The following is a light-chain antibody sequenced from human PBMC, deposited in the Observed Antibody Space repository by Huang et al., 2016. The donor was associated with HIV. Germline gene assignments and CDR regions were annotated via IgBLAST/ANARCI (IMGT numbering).Light chain of an antibody. Sequence: VMTQSPATLPVSPGERATLSCRARQSVNNNVAWYQKKPGQAPRLVLYGASTRATDIPTRFSGSGSGTNFTLTINSLQSEDFAVYFCHQYNEWPRTFGQGTKVEVK. J-gene: IGKJ1*01. CDR3: HQYNEWPRT. V-gene: IGKV3-15*01. CDR2: GAS. CDR1: QSVNNN.